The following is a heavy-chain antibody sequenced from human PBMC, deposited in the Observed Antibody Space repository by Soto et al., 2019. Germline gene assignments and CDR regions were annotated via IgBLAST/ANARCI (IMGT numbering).Heavy chain of an antibody. V-gene: IGHV4-59*13. J-gene: IGHJ4*02. D-gene: IGHD3-10*01. Sequence: SETLSLTCTVSGGSISGYYWSWIRQPPGKGLEWIGYIFGSGTTNYESSLKSRVIMSLDTSKNQFSLKLTSVTAGDSAMYYCATRPPGDAWVPYFDYWGQGILVTVSS. CDR1: GGSISGYY. CDR2: IFGSGTT. CDR3: ATRPPGDAWVPYFDY.